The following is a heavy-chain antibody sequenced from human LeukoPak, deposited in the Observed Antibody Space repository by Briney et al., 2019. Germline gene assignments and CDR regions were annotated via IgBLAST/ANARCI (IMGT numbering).Heavy chain of an antibody. CDR3: ATDPPRF. V-gene: IGHV4-34*01. CDR1: GGSFSGYY. J-gene: IGHJ4*02. CDR2: INHSGST. Sequence: KSSETLSLTCAVYGGSFSGYYWSWIRQPPGKGLEWIGEINHSGSTNYNLSLKSRVTISVDTSKNQFSLKLSSVTAADTAVYYCATDPPRFWGQGTLVTVSS.